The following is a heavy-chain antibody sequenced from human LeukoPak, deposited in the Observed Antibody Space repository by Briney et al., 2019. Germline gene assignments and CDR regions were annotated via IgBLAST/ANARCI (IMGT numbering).Heavy chain of an antibody. D-gene: IGHD5-18*01. CDR1: GVSISSSSYC. Sequence: SETLSLTCTVCGVSISSSSYCCRWIRQPPGKGLEWIGSVDYSGSTYYNPSLKSRVTVSVDTSKNQFSLKLSSVTAADTAFYYCGRLSGGIHFDPWGQGTLVTVSS. CDR3: GRLSGGIHFDP. CDR2: VDYSGST. J-gene: IGHJ5*02. V-gene: IGHV4-39*01.